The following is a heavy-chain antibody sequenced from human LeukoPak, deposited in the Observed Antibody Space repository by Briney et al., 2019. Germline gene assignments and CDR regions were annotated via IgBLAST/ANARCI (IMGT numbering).Heavy chain of an antibody. CDR3: ARSFGVVGTEDDY. D-gene: IGHD3-3*01. J-gene: IGHJ4*02. Sequence: GRSLRLSCAASGFTFSSYAMHWVREAPGKGLEWVAVISYDGSNKYYADSVKGGFTISGDNSKNTLYLQMNSLRAEDTAVYYCARSFGVVGTEDDYWGQGTVVTVSS. CDR1: GFTFSSYA. CDR2: ISYDGSNK. V-gene: IGHV3-30*04.